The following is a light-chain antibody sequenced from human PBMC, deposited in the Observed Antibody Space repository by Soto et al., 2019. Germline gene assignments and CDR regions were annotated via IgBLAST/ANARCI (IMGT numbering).Light chain of an antibody. CDR2: AAS. CDR3: QKYVSAPWT. CDR1: QGISNY. V-gene: IGKV1-27*01. J-gene: IGKJ1*01. Sequence: DIEMTQSPSSLSASVGDRVTITCRASQGISNYLAWYQQRPGKVPKLLIYAASTLQSGVPSRFSGSGSGTDFTLTISSLQPEDVASYYCQKYVSAPWTFGQGPEVEIK.